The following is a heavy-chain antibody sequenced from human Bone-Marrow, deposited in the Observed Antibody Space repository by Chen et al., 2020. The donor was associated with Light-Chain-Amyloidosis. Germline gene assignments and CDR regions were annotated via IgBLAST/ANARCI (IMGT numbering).Heavy chain of an antibody. J-gene: IGHJ4*02. CDR2: IDPDDSDA. CDR3: ARRRDGYNFDY. Sequence: VALEQAGAAVKKPGGALKISCKGSGYPIPNYWIGSVRQMPGKGLEWMGVIDPDDSDARYRPSFEGQVTISADKSIPTAYLQWRSLKASDTAMYYCARRRDGYNFDYWGQGTLVTVSS. V-gene: IGHV5-51*01. CDR1: GYPIPNYW. D-gene: IGHD5-12*01.